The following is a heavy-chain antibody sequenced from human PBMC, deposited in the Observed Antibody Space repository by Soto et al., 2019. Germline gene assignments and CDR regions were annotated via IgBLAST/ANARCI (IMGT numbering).Heavy chain of an antibody. V-gene: IGHV4-59*01. CDR1: GGSISSYY. D-gene: IGHD3-22*01. Sequence: SETLSLTCTVSGGSISSYYWSWIRQPPGKGLEWIGYIYYSGSTNYNPSLKSRVTISVDTSKNQFSLKLSSVTAADTAVYYCARVPHYYDSSGYYYAFDYWGQGTLVTVSS. J-gene: IGHJ4*02. CDR3: ARVPHYYDSSGYYYAFDY. CDR2: IYYSGST.